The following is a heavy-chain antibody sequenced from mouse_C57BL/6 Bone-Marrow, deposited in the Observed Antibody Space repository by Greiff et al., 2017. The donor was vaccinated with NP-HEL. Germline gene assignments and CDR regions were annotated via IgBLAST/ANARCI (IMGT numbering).Heavy chain of an antibody. Sequence: EVQLQQSGPELVKPGASVKISCKASGYTFTDYYMNWVKQSHGKSLEWIGDINPNNGGTSYNQKFKGKATLTVDKSSSTAYMELRSLTSEDSAVYYCARRIDYYGSSYRAMDYWGQGTSVTVSS. J-gene: IGHJ4*01. CDR1: GYTFTDYY. V-gene: IGHV1-26*01. CDR2: INPNNGGT. CDR3: ARRIDYYGSSYRAMDY. D-gene: IGHD1-1*01.